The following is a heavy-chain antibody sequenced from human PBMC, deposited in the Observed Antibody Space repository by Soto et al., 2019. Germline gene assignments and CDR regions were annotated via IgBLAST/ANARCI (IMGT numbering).Heavy chain of an antibody. Sequence: SETLSLTCTVSGGSVSSGSYYWSWIRQPPGKGLEWIGYIYYSGSTNYNPSLKSRVTISVDTSKNQFSLKLSSVTAVDTAVYYCAGVPAQTRGLDYWGQGTLVTGSS. CDR2: IYYSGST. CDR1: GGSVSSGSYY. CDR3: AGVPAQTRGLDY. V-gene: IGHV4-61*01. D-gene: IGHD3-10*01. J-gene: IGHJ4*02.